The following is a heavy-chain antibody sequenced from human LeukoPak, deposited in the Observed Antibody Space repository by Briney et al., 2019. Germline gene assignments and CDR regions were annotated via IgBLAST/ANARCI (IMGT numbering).Heavy chain of an antibody. V-gene: IGHV1-3*01. D-gene: IGHD3-10*01. CDR1: GYTFTSYA. CDR2: INAGNGNT. Sequence: SVKVSCKASGYTFTSYAMHWVRQAPGQRLEWMGWINAGNGNTKYSQKFQGRVTITRDTSASTAYMELSSLRSEDTAVYYCARDRGRITMVRGVIGYFDYWGQGTLVTVSS. J-gene: IGHJ4*02. CDR3: ARDRGRITMVRGVIGYFDY.